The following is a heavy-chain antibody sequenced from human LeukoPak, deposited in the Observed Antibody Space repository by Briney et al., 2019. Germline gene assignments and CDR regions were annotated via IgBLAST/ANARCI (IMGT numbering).Heavy chain of an antibody. CDR1: GFTFSIYA. J-gene: IGHJ4*02. Sequence: PGGSLRLSCVASGFTFSIYAMSWVRQAPGRGLEWVSTISGGGSSTYYADSVKGRFTISRDNFKNTLYLQMNSLRAEDTAVYYCAKDLQVAVTPRDFDYWGQGTLVTVSS. CDR3: AKDLQVAVTPRDFDY. CDR2: ISGGGSST. D-gene: IGHD6-19*01. V-gene: IGHV3-23*01.